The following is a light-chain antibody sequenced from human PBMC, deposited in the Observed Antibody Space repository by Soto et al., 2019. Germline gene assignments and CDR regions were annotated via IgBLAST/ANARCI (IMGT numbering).Light chain of an antibody. CDR2: GNS. V-gene: IGLV1-40*01. CDR3: QSYDSSLNGYYV. CDR1: SSNIGAGYE. Sequence: QSVRTQPPSVSGAPGQRVTPSCTGSSSNIGAGYEVHWYQQLPGTAPKLLIFGNSNRPSGVPDRFSGSKSGTSASLAITGLRAEDEADYYCQSYDSSLNGYYVFGTGTKLTVL. J-gene: IGLJ1*01.